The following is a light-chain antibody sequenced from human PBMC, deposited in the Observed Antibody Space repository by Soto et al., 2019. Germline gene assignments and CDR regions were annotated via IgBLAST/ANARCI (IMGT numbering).Light chain of an antibody. Sequence: QSVLTQPPSVSAAPGQKVTISCSGSNSNIGNNYVSWYQHLPGTAPKLLIYVNNKRPSGIPDRFSGSKSGTSATLGITGLQTGDDADYYCGTWDSSLSGVVFGGGTNVTVL. CDR2: VNN. J-gene: IGLJ2*01. CDR3: GTWDSSLSGVV. V-gene: IGLV1-51*01. CDR1: NSNIGNNY.